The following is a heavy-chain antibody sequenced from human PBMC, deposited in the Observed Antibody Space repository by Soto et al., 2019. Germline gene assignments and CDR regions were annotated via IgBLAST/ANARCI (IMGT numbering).Heavy chain of an antibody. V-gene: IGHV4-39*01. D-gene: IGHD7-27*01. J-gene: IGHJ4*02. CDR3: ARIATTGDRGRGYFDY. CDR2: IYYSGSA. Sequence: QLQLQESGPGLVKPSETLSLTCTVSGGSISSSSYYWGWIRQTPGKGLEWIGSIYYSGSAYNNPSLKSRVTMSVDTSKNQFSLKLSSVTAADTAVYFCARIATTGDRGRGYFDYWGQGTLVTVSS. CDR1: GGSISSSSYY.